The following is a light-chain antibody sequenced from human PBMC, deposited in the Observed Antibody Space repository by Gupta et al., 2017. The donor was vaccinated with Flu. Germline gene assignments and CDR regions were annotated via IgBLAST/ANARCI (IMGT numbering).Light chain of an antibody. CDR2: AAS. Sequence: DIQMTQSPSSLSASVGDRVTITCRASQSINSFLNWYQQKPGKAPKLLIYAASALRTGVPSRFSGSESGTDFTLTISSLQPEDFATYYCQQSYSIPQTFGQGTKVEI. CDR3: QQSYSIPQT. V-gene: IGKV1-39*01. CDR1: QSINSF. J-gene: IGKJ1*01.